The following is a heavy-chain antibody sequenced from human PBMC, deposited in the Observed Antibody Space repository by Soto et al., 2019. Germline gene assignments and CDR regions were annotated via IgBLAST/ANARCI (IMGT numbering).Heavy chain of an antibody. J-gene: IGHJ5*02. CDR2: VNNSGST. CDR1: GYSISSGSH. Sequence: PPETLSLTCAVSGYSISSGSHWGWIRQPQGKGLEWLGGVNNSGSTYYNPSLTSRLSLPVDKPKNQFSMNLTSVTAADTAVSYCALQDRVVVERMCFDPWGQGTLVTV. D-gene: IGHD2-15*01. V-gene: IGHV4-38-2*01. CDR3: ALQDRVVVERMCFDP.